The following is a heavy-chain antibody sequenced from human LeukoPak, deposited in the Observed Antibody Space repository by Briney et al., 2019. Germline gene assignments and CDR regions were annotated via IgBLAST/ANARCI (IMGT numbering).Heavy chain of an antibody. J-gene: IGHJ4*02. CDR1: GFTFSSYT. CDR2: ISSSSSYI. D-gene: IGHD3-10*01. V-gene: IGHV3-21*01. Sequence: GGSLRLSCAASGFTFSSYTMNWVRQAPGKGLEWVSSISSSSSYIYYADSVKGRFTISRDNAKNSLYLQMNSLRAEDTAVYYCASAGWYYYGSGSYSPPLHFDYWGQGTLVTVSS. CDR3: ASAGWYYYGSGSYSPPLHFDY.